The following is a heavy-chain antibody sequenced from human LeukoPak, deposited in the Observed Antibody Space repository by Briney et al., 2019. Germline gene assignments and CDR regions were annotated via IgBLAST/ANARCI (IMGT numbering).Heavy chain of an antibody. V-gene: IGHV3-66*01. CDR3: ASLVGATDAFDI. J-gene: IGHJ3*02. CDR2: LYSGGST. D-gene: IGHD1-26*01. CDR1: GFTVSSTY. Sequence: GGSLRLSRAASGFTVSSTYTSCVRQAPGKGLEWVSVLYSGGSTYYVDSVKGRFTISRDNSKHTLYLQMNSLRAEDTAVYYCASLVGATDAFDIWGQGTMVTVSS.